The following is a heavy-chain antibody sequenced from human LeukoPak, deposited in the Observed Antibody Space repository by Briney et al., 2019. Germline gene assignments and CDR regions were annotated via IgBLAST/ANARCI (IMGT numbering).Heavy chain of an antibody. CDR2: TYFTGDT. D-gene: IGHD3-3*01. CDR3: ARGTQKTIFGVVITHAFDI. Sequence: SETLSLTCTVSGGSISSTSYNWGWIRQSPGKGLEWIGSTYFTGDTNKNPSLKSRLTISVDTSKNQFPLKLSSVTAADTAVYYCARGTQKTIFGVVITHAFDIWGQGTMVTVSS. V-gene: IGHV4-39*06. J-gene: IGHJ3*02. CDR1: GGSISSTSYN.